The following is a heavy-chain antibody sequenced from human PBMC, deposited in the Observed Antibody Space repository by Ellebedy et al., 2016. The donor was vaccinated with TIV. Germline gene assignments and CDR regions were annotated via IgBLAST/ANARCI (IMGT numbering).Heavy chain of an antibody. D-gene: IGHD2-2*01. CDR1: GFRFSNFG. CDR2: ISSDGSYT. J-gene: IGHJ5*02. CDR3: ARESGLGFCSSASCSNNWFDP. Sequence: GGSLRLXXEASGFRFSNFGMHWARQAPGKGLEWVAVISSDGSYTYHGDSVKGRFTISRDNSKYTLYLQMSSLRADDTAVYYCARESGLGFCSSASCSNNWFDPWGQGTLVTVSS. V-gene: IGHV3-30*03.